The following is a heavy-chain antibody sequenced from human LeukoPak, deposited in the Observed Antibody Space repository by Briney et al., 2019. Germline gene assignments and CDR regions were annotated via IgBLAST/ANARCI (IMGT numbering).Heavy chain of an antibody. CDR3: ARATGTTFYYYYYYGMDV. CDR2: INHSGST. Sequence: SETLSLTCAVYGGSFSGYYWSWIRQPPGKGLEWIGEINHSGSTNYNPSLKSRVTISVDTSKNQFSLKLSSVTAADTAVYYCARATGTTFYYYYYYGMDVWGQGTTVTVSS. V-gene: IGHV4-34*01. D-gene: IGHD1-7*01. J-gene: IGHJ6*02. CDR1: GGSFSGYY.